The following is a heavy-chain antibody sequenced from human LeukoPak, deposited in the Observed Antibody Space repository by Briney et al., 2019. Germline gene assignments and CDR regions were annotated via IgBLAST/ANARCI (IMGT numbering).Heavy chain of an antibody. Sequence: SETLSLTCTVSGGSIRSSSYYWGWIRQPPGKGLEWIGSIYYSGSTYYNASLKSRGTISVDTSKNQFSLKLNSVTAADTAVYYCARLRYFDWFLFFDYWGQGTLVTVSS. CDR3: ARLRYFDWFLFFDY. CDR2: IYYSGST. J-gene: IGHJ4*02. D-gene: IGHD3-9*01. V-gene: IGHV4-39*01. CDR1: GGSIRSSSYY.